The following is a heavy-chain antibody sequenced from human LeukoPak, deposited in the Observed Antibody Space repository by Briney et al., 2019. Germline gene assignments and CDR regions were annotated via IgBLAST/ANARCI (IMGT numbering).Heavy chain of an antibody. CDR1: GASISNSFYY. J-gene: IGHJ2*01. CDR2: IRYSGST. CDR3: ARVYYSSSYDYWYFDL. V-gene: IGHV4-61*05. Sequence: SETLSLTCTVPGASISNSFYYWGWIRQPPGTGLEWIGHIRYSGSTNYNPSLKSRVTISVDTSKNQFSLKLSSVTAADTAVYYCARVYYSSSYDYWYFDLWGRGTLVTVSS. D-gene: IGHD6-13*01.